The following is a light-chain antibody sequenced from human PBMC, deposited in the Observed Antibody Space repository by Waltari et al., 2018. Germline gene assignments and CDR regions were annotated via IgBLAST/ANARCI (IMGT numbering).Light chain of an antibody. CDR1: ERISSY. J-gene: IGKJ2*01. CDR2: TAS. V-gene: IGKV1-39*01. Sequence: DIQLTQSPSSLSASVGDIATITCRASERISSYLSWYQQKPGEAHKLLIYTASSLEGGVPSRFSGSGSGTDYTLTISNLQPEDFATYYCHQIYSTLGDTFGQGTKLEIK. CDR3: HQIYSTLGDT.